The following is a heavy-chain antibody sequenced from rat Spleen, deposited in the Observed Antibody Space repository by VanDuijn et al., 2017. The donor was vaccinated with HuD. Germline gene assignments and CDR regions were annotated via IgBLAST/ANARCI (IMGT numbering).Heavy chain of an antibody. J-gene: IGHJ3*01. V-gene: IGHV5-19*01. D-gene: IGHD1-4*01. CDR2: ISPSGGST. Sequence: EVQLVESGGGLVQPGRSLKLSCAASGSTFTNYGMAWIRQAPTKGLEWVASISPSGGSTYYRDSVKGRFTISRDNAKSTLSLQMDSLRSEDTATYYCTTHGARVSRFAYWGQGTLVTVSS. CDR3: TTHGARVSRFAY. CDR1: GSTFTNYG.